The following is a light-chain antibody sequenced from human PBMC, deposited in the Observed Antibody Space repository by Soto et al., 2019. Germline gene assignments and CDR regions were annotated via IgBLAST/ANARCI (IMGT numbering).Light chain of an antibody. CDR1: SSDIGSYNY. CDR2: GVS. CDR3: SSYTGSSTSYV. V-gene: IGLV2-14*03. Sequence: QSALTQPASVSGSPGQSITISCSGTSSDIGSYNYVAWYQQFPGKTPKILIYGVSNRPSGVSSRFSGSKSGNTASLTISGLQAEDEADYYCSSYTGSSTSYVFGSGTKVTVL. J-gene: IGLJ1*01.